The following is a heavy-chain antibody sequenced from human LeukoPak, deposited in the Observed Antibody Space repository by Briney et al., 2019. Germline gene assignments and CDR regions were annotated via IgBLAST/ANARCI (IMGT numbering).Heavy chain of an antibody. D-gene: IGHD6-19*01. CDR2: IYSGGST. Sequence: XGGSLRLSCAASGFTFNNYAMGWVRRTPGEGLEWVSVIYSGGSTYYADSVKGRFTISRDNSKNTLYLQMNSLRAEDTAVYYCARDRFGSGWFYWGQGTLVTVSS. J-gene: IGHJ4*02. V-gene: IGHV3-66*01. CDR3: ARDRFGSGWFY. CDR1: GFTFNNYA.